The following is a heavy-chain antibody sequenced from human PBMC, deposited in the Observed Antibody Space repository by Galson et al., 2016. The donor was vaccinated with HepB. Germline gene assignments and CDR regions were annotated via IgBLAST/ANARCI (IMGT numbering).Heavy chain of an antibody. CDR3: VKGGYYDRKGFDY. D-gene: IGHD3-22*01. J-gene: IGHJ4*02. CDR2: ISTNGGYT. V-gene: IGHV3-64D*06. CDR1: GFTLINYA. Sequence: SLRLSCAASGFTLINYAMHWVRQAPGKGLEYVSTISTNGGYTNYADSVKGRFTISRDKSKNTLYLQMSSLRPEDTAVYYCVKGGYYDRKGFDYWGQGTLVTVSS.